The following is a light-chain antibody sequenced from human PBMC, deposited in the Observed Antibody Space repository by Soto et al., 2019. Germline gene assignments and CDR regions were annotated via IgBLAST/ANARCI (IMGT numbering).Light chain of an antibody. V-gene: IGKV1-9*01. CDR3: QQVNSYPLT. Sequence: DLPLTQSPSFLSASVGDRVTITCRASQDISRYLAWFHQKPGKAPKLLIYAASTLLSGVPARVSGSGSGTEVTRTSSSLQPEDFATYSGQQVNSYPLTFGGGTKVEIK. CDR2: AAS. CDR1: QDISRY. J-gene: IGKJ4*01.